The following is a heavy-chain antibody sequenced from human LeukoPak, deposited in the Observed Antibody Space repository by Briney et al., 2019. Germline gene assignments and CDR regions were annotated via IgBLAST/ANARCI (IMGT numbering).Heavy chain of an antibody. CDR1: GYTFTGYY. V-gene: IGHV1-8*02. CDR3: ARVSRGFDY. Sequence: GASVKVSCKASGYTFTGYYMHWVRQAPGQGLEWMGWMNPNSGNTGYAQKFQGRVTMTRNTSISTAYMELSSLRSEDTAVYYCARVSRGFDYWGQGTLVTVSS. D-gene: IGHD6-13*01. CDR2: MNPNSGNT. J-gene: IGHJ4*02.